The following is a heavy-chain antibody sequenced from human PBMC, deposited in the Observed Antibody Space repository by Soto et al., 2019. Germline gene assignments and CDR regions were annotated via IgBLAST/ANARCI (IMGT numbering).Heavy chain of an antibody. J-gene: IGHJ4*02. CDR2: ISSSGSTI. V-gene: IGHV3-48*03. CDR1: GFTFSSYE. CDR3: ARGRRDGYNY. D-gene: IGHD5-12*01. Sequence: EVQLVESGGGLVQPGGSLRLSCAASGFTFSSYEMNWVRQAPGKGLEWVSYISSSGSTIYYADSVKGRFTISRDNDQNSLYLQMNSLRAEDTAVYYCARGRRDGYNYWGQVTLVTVSS.